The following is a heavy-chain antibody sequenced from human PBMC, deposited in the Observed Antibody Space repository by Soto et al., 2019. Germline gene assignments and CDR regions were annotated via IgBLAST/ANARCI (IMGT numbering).Heavy chain of an antibody. D-gene: IGHD3-16*01. CDR3: ARADPDASVGY. CDR2: ISYSGST. CDR1: GGSMSSHY. J-gene: IGHJ4*02. V-gene: IGHV4-59*11. Sequence: SETLSLTCPVSGGSMSSHYWTWLRQPPGKGLEWIGYISYSGSTYYNPSLKSRVTISADTSRNQFSLKLSSVIAADTAVYYCARADPDASVGYWGQGTLVTVSS.